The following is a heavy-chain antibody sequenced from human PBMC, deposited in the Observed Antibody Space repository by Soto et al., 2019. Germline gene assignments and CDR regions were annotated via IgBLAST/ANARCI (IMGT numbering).Heavy chain of an antibody. D-gene: IGHD5-12*01. CDR2: IIPIFNTP. CDR1: GGSFSNSA. CDR3: ASRPRNGYNR. J-gene: IGHJ4*02. Sequence: QVQLVQSGAELKKPGSSVKVSCKSSGGSFSNSAVTWVRQAPGQGLEWMGGIIPIFNTPNYAQKFQGRVAFTADDSTATAYLELTSLTSEDTAVDYCASRPRNGYNRWGQGTLVTVST. V-gene: IGHV1-69*01.